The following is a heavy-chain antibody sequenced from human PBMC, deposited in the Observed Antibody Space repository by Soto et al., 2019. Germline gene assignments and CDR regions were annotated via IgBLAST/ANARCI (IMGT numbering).Heavy chain of an antibody. CDR3: VRGRANYYFDF. CDR2: ISGGGVPV. D-gene: IGHD1-1*01. CDR1: GFTFSGYS. J-gene: IGHJ4*02. V-gene: IGHV3-48*02. Sequence: GGSLRLSCKASGFTFSGYSMDWVRQAPGKGLEWIAYISGGGVPVYYADSVKGRFTISGDNAKNSLYLQMNHLRDEDTAIYYCVRGRANYYFDFWGQGALVTVSS.